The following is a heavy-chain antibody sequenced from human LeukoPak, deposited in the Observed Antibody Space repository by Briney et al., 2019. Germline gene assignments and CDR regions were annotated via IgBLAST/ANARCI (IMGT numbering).Heavy chain of an antibody. CDR1: GFTVSSNY. V-gene: IGHV3-53*01. D-gene: IGHD6-19*01. CDR2: IYSGGST. J-gene: IGHJ4*02. CDR3: AKASLPGIAVAGTGWDY. Sequence: PGGSLRLSCAASGFTVSSNYMSWVRQAPGKGLEWVSVIYSGGSTYYADSVKGRFTISRDNSKNTLYLQMNSLRAEDTAVYYCAKASLPGIAVAGTGWDYWGQGTLVTVSS.